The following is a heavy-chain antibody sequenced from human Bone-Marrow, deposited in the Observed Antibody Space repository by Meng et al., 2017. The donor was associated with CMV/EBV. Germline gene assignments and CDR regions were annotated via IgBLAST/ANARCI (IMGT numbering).Heavy chain of an antibody. Sequence: ASVKVSCKASGYTFTSYGISWVRQAPGQGLEWMGWISAYNGNTNYAQKLQGRVTMTTDTSTSTAYMELRSLRSDDTAVYYCARGSYDFWSGYSLGWGDYCGQGTLVAVSS. D-gene: IGHD3-3*01. J-gene: IGHJ4*02. CDR2: ISAYNGNT. CDR3: ARGSYDFWSGYSLGWGDY. V-gene: IGHV1-18*01. CDR1: GYTFTSYG.